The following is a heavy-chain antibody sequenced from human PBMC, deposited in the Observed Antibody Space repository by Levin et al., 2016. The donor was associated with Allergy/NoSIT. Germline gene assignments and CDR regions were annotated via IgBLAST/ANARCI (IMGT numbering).Heavy chain of an antibody. CDR2: ISYDGSNK. D-gene: IGHD2-21*02. CDR3: AKPYCGGDCYGGYFDY. V-gene: IGHV3-30*18. J-gene: IGHJ4*02. Sequence: WIRQPPGKGLEWVAVISYDGSNKYYADSVKGRFTISRDNSKNTLYLQMNSLRAEDTAVYYCAKPYCGGDCYGGYFDYWGQGTLVTVSS.